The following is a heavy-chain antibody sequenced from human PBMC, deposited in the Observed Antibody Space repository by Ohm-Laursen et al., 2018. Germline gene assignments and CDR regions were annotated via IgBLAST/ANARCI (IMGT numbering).Heavy chain of an antibody. V-gene: IGHV4-4*07. J-gene: IGHJ4*02. Sequence: SETLSLTCTVSGGSLSNYYWNWVRQPAGQGLEWMGRIYYSGSTNYDPSLKSRVTISVDTSKNQFSLKLNSVTAADTAVYYCARGRTYYDSYFDYWGQGTLVTVSS. CDR3: ARGRTYYDSYFDY. CDR2: IYYSGST. CDR1: GGSLSNYY. D-gene: IGHD3-22*01.